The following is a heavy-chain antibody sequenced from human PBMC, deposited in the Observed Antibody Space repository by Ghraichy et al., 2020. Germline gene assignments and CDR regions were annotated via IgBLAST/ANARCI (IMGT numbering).Heavy chain of an antibody. V-gene: IGHV1-3*01. CDR2: INAGNGNT. Sequence: ASVKVSCKASGYTFTSYAMHWVRQAPGQRLEWMGWINAGNGNTKYSQKFQGRVTITRDTSASTAYMELSSLRSEDTAVYYCARMGRMHCSGGSCYYVGPYNYIWGQGTLVTVSS. J-gene: IGHJ4*02. D-gene: IGHD2-15*01. CDR1: GYTFTSYA. CDR3: ARMGRMHCSGGSCYYVGPYNYI.